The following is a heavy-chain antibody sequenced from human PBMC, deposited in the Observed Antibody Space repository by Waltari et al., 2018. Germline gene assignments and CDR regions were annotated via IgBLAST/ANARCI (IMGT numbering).Heavy chain of an antibody. CDR3: ARDLQYCGYTGCTEAPDAFDM. D-gene: IGHD2-2*01. J-gene: IGHJ3*02. CDR2: IHYNGNT. Sequence: QLQLQESGPGLVKPSATLSLTRTVSGDSTSSSGYYWGWIRHPPGKGLEWIGSIHYNGNTYYNPSLKSRVTISVDTSKNQFSLKLNSVTAADTAVYYCARDLQYCGYTGCTEAPDAFDMWGQGTMVTVSS. CDR1: GDSTSSSGYY. V-gene: IGHV4-39*07.